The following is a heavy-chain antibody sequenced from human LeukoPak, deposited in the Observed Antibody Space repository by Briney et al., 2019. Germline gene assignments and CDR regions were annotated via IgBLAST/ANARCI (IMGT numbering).Heavy chain of an antibody. J-gene: IGHJ5*02. Sequence: SETLSLTCTVSGGSIDSYYWSWIRQPPGKGLEWIGYIYSSGSTKYNPSLKSRVTMSVDTSKNQFSLKLTSVTAADTAVYFCARGMAAAYDYNWFDTWGQGTLVTVSS. CDR3: ARGMAAAYDYNWFDT. CDR1: GGSIDSYY. V-gene: IGHV4-59*12. CDR2: IYSSGST. D-gene: IGHD5-12*01.